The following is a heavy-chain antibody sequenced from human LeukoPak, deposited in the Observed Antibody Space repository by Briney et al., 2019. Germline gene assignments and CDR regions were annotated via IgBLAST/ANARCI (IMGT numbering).Heavy chain of an antibody. CDR3: ARATIFGVAASDY. J-gene: IGHJ4*02. D-gene: IGHD3-3*01. Sequence: PGGSLRLSCAASGFTFSSYEMNWVRQAPGKGLEWVSSISSSSSYIYYADSVKGRFTISRDNAKNSLYLQMNSLRAEDTAVYYCARATIFGVAASDYWGQGTLVTVSS. V-gene: IGHV3-21*01. CDR1: GFTFSSYE. CDR2: ISSSSSYI.